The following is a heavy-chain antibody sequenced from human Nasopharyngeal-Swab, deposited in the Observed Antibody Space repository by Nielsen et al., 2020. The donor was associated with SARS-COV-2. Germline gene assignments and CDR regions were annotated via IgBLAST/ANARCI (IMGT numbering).Heavy chain of an antibody. Sequence: GESLKISCTASGFTFGDYAMSWVRQAPGKGLEWVGFIRSKAYGGTTEYAASVKGRFTISRDGSKSIAYLQMNSLKTEDTAVYYCTRVIRIAVAGTLYYYYYYYMDVWGKGTTVTVSS. V-gene: IGHV3-49*04. D-gene: IGHD6-19*01. CDR3: TRVIRIAVAGTLYYYYYYYMDV. CDR2: IRSKAYGGTT. CDR1: GFTFGDYA. J-gene: IGHJ6*03.